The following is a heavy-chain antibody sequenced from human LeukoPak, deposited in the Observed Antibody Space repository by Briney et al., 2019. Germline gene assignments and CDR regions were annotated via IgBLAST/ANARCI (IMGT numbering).Heavy chain of an antibody. CDR1: GFPFSSYW. Sequence: GGSLRLSCEPSGFPFSSYWMLWVRQAPGKGLVWVSRISGDGTIKTYADFVRGRFTISRDNTKNILYLQMNSLKVEDTAIYFCSRSQFDYWRQGVLVTVSS. V-gene: IGHV3-74*03. CDR2: ISGDGTIK. CDR3: SRSQFDY. J-gene: IGHJ4*02.